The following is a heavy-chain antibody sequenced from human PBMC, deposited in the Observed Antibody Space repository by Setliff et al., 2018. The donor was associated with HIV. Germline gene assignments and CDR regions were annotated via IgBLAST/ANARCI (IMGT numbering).Heavy chain of an antibody. D-gene: IGHD3-16*01. CDR1: GASISFDT. CDR3: AKTVVGDSYALPNDGFDI. J-gene: IGHJ3*02. Sequence: PSETLSLTCTVSGASISFDTWSWIRQPPGKGLEWIGYIYYSGSTNYNPSLKSRATMSVDTSNNRFSLKLSSVTALDTAVYYCAKTVVGDSYALPNDGFDIWGQGTMVTVSS. V-gene: IGHV4-59*12. CDR2: IYYSGST.